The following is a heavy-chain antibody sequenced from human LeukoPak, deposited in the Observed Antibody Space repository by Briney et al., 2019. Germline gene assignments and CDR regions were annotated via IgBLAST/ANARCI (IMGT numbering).Heavy chain of an antibody. CDR3: AKGYGIIDY. CDR1: GFTFSSYG. J-gene: IGHJ4*02. Sequence: GRSLRLSCAASGFTFSSYGMHWVRQAPGKGLEWVAVISYDGSNKYYADSVKGRFTISRDNSKNTLYLQMNSLRAEDTAVYYCAKGYGIIDYWGQGTLDTVSS. D-gene: IGHD1-1*01. V-gene: IGHV3-30*18. CDR2: ISYDGSNK.